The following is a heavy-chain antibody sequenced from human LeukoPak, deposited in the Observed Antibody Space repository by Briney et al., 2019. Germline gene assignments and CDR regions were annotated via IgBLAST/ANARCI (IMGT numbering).Heavy chain of an antibody. CDR2: INHSGST. J-gene: IGHJ4*02. V-gene: IGHV4-34*01. CDR3: ARGRENRIGYCSSTSCPFDY. CDR1: GGSFSGYY. D-gene: IGHD2-2*01. Sequence: SETLSLTCAVYGGSFSGYYWSWIRQPPGKGLEWIGEINHSGSTNYNPSLKSRVTISVDTSRNQFSLKLSSVTAADTAVYYCARGRENRIGYCSSTSCPFDYWGQGTLVTVSS.